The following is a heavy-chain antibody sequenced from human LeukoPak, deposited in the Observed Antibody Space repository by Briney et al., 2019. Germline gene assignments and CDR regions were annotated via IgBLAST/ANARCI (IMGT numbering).Heavy chain of an antibody. J-gene: IGHJ4*02. CDR3: ATGRGYDFWSDLDY. D-gene: IGHD3-3*01. Sequence: ASVKVSCKVSGYTLTELSMHWVRQAPGKGLEWMGGFDPEDGETIYAQEFQGRVTMTEDTSTDTAYMKLSSLRSEDTAVYYCATGRGYDFWSDLDYWGQGTLVTVSS. V-gene: IGHV1-24*01. CDR2: FDPEDGET. CDR1: GYTLTELS.